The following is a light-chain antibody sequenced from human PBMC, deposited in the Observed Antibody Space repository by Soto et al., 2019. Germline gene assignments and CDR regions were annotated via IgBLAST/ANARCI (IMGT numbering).Light chain of an antibody. Sequence: QSALTQPPSASSTPGQTVTISCSGSTSNIGTFYVYWYQHLPGTAPKLLIYLGDQRASGVSDRFSGSKSGTSASLAINGLRSDDEADYYCAAWDDNLNAHVFGSGTKVTVL. V-gene: IGLV1-47*02. J-gene: IGLJ1*01. CDR1: TSNIGTFY. CDR3: AAWDDNLNAHV. CDR2: LGD.